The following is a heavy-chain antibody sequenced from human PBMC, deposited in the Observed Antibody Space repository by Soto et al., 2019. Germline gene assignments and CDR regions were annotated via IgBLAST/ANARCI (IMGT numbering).Heavy chain of an antibody. CDR3: ARGQEVGAHFFDS. D-gene: IGHD2-15*01. V-gene: IGHV3-13*01. CDR2: IGTAGDT. CDR1: GFTFSGFD. Sequence: PGGSLRLSCEASGFTFSGFDMHWVRQPTGKGLEWVSTIGTAGDTYYAVSVKGRFTISRYNAKNSLSLQMNSLRAGDTAVYFCARGQEVGAHFFDSWGQGTQVTVSS. J-gene: IGHJ4*02.